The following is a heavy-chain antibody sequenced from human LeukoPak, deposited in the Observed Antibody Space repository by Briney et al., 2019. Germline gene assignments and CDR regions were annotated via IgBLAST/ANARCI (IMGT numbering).Heavy chain of an antibody. J-gene: IGHJ5*02. D-gene: IGHD7-27*01. CDR1: GLTFSNYA. CDR2: IRYDGTVK. V-gene: IGHV3-30*02. Sequence: GGSLRLSCAACGLTFSNYAMHWVRQAPGKGLEWVAFIRYDGTVKTYADSVKGRFTISRDNSKNTLYLQMNSLRVRDTALYYCAKKNSELGKNWFDPWGQGTLVTVSS. CDR3: AKKNSELGKNWFDP.